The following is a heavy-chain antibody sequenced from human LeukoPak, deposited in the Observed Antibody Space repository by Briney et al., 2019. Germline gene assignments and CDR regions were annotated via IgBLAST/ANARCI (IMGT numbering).Heavy chain of an antibody. CDR3: ASTTGYKGWFDP. CDR1: GYSISSGYY. D-gene: IGHD1-14*01. CDR2: IYHSGST. V-gene: IGHV4-38-2*01. Sequence: SXTLSLTCAVSGYSISSGYYWGWIRPPPGKGLEWIGNIYHSGSTYYNPSLKRRVTISVDTSKNQFSLKLSSVTAADTAVYYCASTTGYKGWFDPWGQGTLVTVSS. J-gene: IGHJ5*02.